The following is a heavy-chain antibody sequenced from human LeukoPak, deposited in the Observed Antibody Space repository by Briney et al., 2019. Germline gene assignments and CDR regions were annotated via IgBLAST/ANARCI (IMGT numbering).Heavy chain of an antibody. CDR2: ISGSGGST. J-gene: IGHJ4*02. D-gene: IGHD2-21*01. V-gene: IGHV3-23*01. Sequence: PGGSLRLSCAASGFTFSSYVMSWVRQAPGKGLEWVSAISGSGGSTYYADSVKGRFTISRDNSKNTLYLQMNSLRAEDTAVYYCANSDCGGDCLTSFDYWGQGTLVTVSS. CDR1: GFTFSSYV. CDR3: ANSDCGGDCLTSFDY.